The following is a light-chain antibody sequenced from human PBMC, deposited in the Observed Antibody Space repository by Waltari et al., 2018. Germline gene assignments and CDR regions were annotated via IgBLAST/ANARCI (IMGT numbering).Light chain of an antibody. Sequence: SYELTQPPSVSVSPGQTARITCSGDALPKQYAYWYQKKPGQAPVLVIYKNNERTSGIPERFSGSRSGTTVTLTSSGVQTEDEADYYCQSADSRGTVVFGGGTELTVL. CDR2: KNN. J-gene: IGLJ2*01. CDR1: ALPKQY. CDR3: QSADSRGTVV. V-gene: IGLV3-25*03.